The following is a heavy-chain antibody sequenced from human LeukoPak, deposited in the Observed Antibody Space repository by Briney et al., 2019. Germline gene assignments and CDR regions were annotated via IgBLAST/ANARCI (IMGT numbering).Heavy chain of an antibody. D-gene: IGHD5-12*01. CDR3: AKALVVSGCDWRYNYFDY. V-gene: IGHV3-23*01. CDR2: ISGSGGST. J-gene: IGHJ4*02. CDR1: GFTFSSYA. Sequence: GGSLRLSCAASGFTFSSYAMSWVRQAPGKGLEWVSAISGSGGSTYYADSVKGRFTISRDNSKNTLYLQMNSRRAEDTALYYCAKALVVSGCDWRYNYFDYWGQGTLVTVSS.